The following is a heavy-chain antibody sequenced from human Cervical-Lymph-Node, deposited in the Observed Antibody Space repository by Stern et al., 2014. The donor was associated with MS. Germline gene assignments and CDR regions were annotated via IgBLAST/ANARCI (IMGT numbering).Heavy chain of an antibody. Sequence: VQLVESGAEVKKSGESLKISCKGSGYRFANYWIGWVRQMPGKGLEWMGIIYPGDSDPRYSPSFEGQFPISADKSISTAFLHWSSLEASDTAIYYCARHYLTAVAPDHWGQGTLVTVSS. CDR2: IYPGDSDP. J-gene: IGHJ4*02. CDR1: GYRFANYW. D-gene: IGHD4-23*01. CDR3: ARHYLTAVAPDH. V-gene: IGHV5-51*01.